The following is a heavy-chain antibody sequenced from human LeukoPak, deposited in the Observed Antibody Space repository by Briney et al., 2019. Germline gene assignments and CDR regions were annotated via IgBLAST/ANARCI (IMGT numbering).Heavy chain of an antibody. D-gene: IGHD5-12*01. CDR3: ARGPSGYHNT. J-gene: IGHJ4*02. Sequence: GGSLRLSCGASGFTFSSYAMHWVRQAPGKGLEYVSAITNNGGSAYYTNSVKGRFTISRDNSKSTLYLQMGSLRDEDTAVYYCARGPSGYHNTGGQGTLVTVSS. V-gene: IGHV3-64*01. CDR1: GFTFSSYA. CDR2: ITNNGGSA.